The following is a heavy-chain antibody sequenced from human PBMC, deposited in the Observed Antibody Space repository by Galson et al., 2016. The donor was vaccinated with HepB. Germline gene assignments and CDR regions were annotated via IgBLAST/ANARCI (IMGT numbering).Heavy chain of an antibody. D-gene: IGHD6-6*01. CDR1: GLSLSTSGVC. V-gene: IGHV2-70*01. J-gene: IGHJ4*02. CDR3: ARSSYSSSPEY. Sequence: PALVKPTQTLTLTCTLSGLSLSTSGVCVSWIRQPPGKALEWLALIAWDDDKYYNTSLRTRLTVSKDTSKNEVVLTLTNMDPVDTATYYCARSSYSSSPEYWGQGTLVIVSS. CDR2: IAWDDDK.